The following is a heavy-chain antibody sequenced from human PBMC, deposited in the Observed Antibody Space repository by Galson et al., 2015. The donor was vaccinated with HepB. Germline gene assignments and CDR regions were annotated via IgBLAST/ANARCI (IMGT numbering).Heavy chain of an antibody. CDR1: GFTFSCHF. J-gene: IGHJ6*02. Sequence: SLRLSCAASGFTFSCHFMHWIRQAPGKGLLWVAVRCCDAYNKYYVASLKGRFTISRDNAKNSLYLQMDSLRAEDTAVYYCARRISLVRGIITKPDYYYGMDVWGQGTTVTVAS. CDR2: RCCDAYNK. D-gene: IGHD3-10*01. V-gene: IGHV3-33*08. CDR3: ARRISLVRGIITKPDYYYGMDV.